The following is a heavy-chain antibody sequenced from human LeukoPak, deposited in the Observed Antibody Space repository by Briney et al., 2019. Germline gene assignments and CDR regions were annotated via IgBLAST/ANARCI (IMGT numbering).Heavy chain of an antibody. CDR1: GFTFSHYW. V-gene: IGHV3-7*01. CDR2: IKPEGSEE. Sequence: GGSLRLSCAASGFTFSHYWRSWVRQAPGKGLEWVASIKPEGSEEDYVDSVRGRFTISRDNAKNSPYLQMNSQRAEDTAVYYCARNAGDYWGQGTLVTVSS. D-gene: IGHD2-2*01. CDR3: ARNAGDY. J-gene: IGHJ4*02.